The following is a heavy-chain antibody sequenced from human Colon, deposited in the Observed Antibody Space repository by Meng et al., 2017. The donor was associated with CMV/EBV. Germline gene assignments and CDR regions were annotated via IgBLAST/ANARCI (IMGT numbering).Heavy chain of an antibody. CDR1: GFTFSSYS. D-gene: IGHD2-8*01. J-gene: IGHJ4*02. Sequence: GESLKISCAASGFTFSSYSMNWVRQAPGKGLEWVSSISSSSSYIYYADSVKGRFTISRDNAKNSVFLQMNSLRAEDTAVYYCARAQDIVLMVYAYWGQGTLVTSPQ. CDR2: ISSSSSYI. CDR3: ARAQDIVLMVYAY. V-gene: IGHV3-21*01.